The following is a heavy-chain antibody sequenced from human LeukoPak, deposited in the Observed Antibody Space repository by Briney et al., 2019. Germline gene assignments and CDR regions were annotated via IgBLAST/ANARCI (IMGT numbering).Heavy chain of an antibody. Sequence: SETLSLTCIVSGGSISSYYWSWIRQPPGKGLEWIGYIYYSGSTNYNPSLKSRVTISVDTSKNQLSLKLSSVTAADTAVYYCAREASPGGYFDYWGQGTLVTVSS. J-gene: IGHJ4*02. CDR3: AREASPGGYFDY. CDR2: IYYSGST. CDR1: GGSISSYY. D-gene: IGHD3-16*01. V-gene: IGHV4-59*01.